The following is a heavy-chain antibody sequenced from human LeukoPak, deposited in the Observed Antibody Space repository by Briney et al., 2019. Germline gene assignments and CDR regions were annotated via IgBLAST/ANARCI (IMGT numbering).Heavy chain of an antibody. CDR2: INPSGGST. D-gene: IGHD6-13*01. V-gene: IGHV1-46*01. Sequence: ASVKVSCKASGYTFTSYYMHWVRQAPGQGLEWMGIINPSGGSTSYAQKFQGRVTMTRDTSTSTAYMELSSLRSEDTAVYYCASAGYSSSWPENYYYYGMDVWGQGTTVTVSS. J-gene: IGHJ6*02. CDR3: ASAGYSSSWPENYYYYGMDV. CDR1: GYTFTSYY.